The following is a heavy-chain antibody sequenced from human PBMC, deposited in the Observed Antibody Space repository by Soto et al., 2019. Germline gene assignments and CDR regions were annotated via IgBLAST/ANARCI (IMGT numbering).Heavy chain of an antibody. CDR1: GGTFSSYT. CDR3: ARSSGYSYGRYDSSGYYYGY. CDR2: IIPILGIA. V-gene: IGHV1-69*02. D-gene: IGHD3-22*01. J-gene: IGHJ4*02. Sequence: QVQLVQSGAEVKKPGSSVKVSCKASGGTFSSYTISWVRQAPGQGLEWMGRIIPILGIANYAQKFQGRVTITADKSTSTAYMELSSLRSEDTAVYYCARSSGYSYGRYDSSGYYYGYWGQGTLVTVSS.